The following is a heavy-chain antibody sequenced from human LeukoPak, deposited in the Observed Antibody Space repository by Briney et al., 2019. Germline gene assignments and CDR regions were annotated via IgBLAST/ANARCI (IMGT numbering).Heavy chain of an antibody. CDR3: VSGFLQWLY. D-gene: IGHD3-3*01. J-gene: IGHJ4*02. Sequence: GGSLRLSCAASGFSFSSYWMSWVRQAPGKGLEWVANISPDGSNMLYVDSVKGRFTISRDNAKNSLYLQMNNLRAEDTAVYFCVSGFLQWLYWGQGTLVTVSS. CDR1: GFSFSSYW. V-gene: IGHV3-7*01. CDR2: ISPDGSNM.